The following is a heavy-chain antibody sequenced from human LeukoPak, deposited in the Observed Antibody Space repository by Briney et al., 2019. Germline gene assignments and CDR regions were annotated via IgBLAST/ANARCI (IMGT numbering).Heavy chain of an antibody. J-gene: IGHJ4*02. D-gene: IGHD2-2*01. CDR1: GFTFSSYA. CDR2: IRTNGVAT. V-gene: IGHV3-64*01. Sequence: GGSLRLSCAASGFTFSSYAMHWVRQAPGKGLEYVSAIRTNGVATHYANSVKGRFTISRDNSKNTLYLQMGSLRAEDMAVYYCARGYCSSITCFVDFWGQGTLVTVSP. CDR3: ARGYCSSITCFVDF.